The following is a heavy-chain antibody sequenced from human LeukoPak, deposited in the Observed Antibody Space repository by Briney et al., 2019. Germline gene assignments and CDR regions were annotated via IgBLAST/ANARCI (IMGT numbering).Heavy chain of an antibody. CDR1: GGSISSHY. CDR2: IYYSGST. Sequence: PSETLSLTCTVSGGSISSHYWSWIRQPPGKGLEWIGYIYYSGSTNYNPSLKSRVTISVDTSKNQFSLKLSSVTAADTAVYYCARVAYCGGDCSSAYFDYWGQGTPVTVSS. V-gene: IGHV4-59*11. D-gene: IGHD2-21*02. CDR3: ARVAYCGGDCSSAYFDY. J-gene: IGHJ4*02.